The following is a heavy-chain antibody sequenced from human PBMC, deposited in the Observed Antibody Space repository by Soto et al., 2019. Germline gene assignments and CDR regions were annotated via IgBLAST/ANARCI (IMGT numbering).Heavy chain of an antibody. CDR2: INHSGST. D-gene: IGHD6-19*01. J-gene: IGHJ6*03. Sequence: SETLSLTCAVYGGSFSGYYWSWIRQPPGKGLEWIGEINHSGSTNYNPSLKSRVTISVDTSKNQFSLKLSSVTAADTAVYYCARGIRSGWSWYYYYMDVWGKGTTVTVSS. V-gene: IGHV4-34*01. CDR1: GGSFSGYY. CDR3: ARGIRSGWSWYYYYMDV.